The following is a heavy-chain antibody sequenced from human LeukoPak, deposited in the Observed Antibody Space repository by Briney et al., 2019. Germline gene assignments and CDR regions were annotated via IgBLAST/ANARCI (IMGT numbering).Heavy chain of an antibody. Sequence: ASVKVSCKASGYTFTNYGVNWVRQAPGQGLEWMGWINAYNGHTNHAQNFQGRVTMTTDTSTSTAYMELRSLRFDDTAVYYCARVGHRHLGDFDYWSQGTLVTVSS. CDR1: GYTFTNYG. J-gene: IGHJ4*02. CDR2: INAYNGHT. V-gene: IGHV1-18*01. CDR3: ARVGHRHLGDFDY.